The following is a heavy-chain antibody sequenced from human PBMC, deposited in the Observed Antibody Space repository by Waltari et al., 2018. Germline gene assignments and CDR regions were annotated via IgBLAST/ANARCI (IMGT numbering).Heavy chain of an antibody. J-gene: IGHJ3*02. Sequence: QVQLVQSGAEVKKPGSSVKVSCKASGGTFSSYAIRWVRQAPGQGLEWMGGIIPIFGTANDAQKFQGRVTIPTDESTSTAYMELSSLRSEDTAVYYCARGSFQLVGATGSAFDIWGQGTMVTVSS. V-gene: IGHV1-69*05. CDR3: ARGSFQLVGATGSAFDI. CDR1: GGTFSSYA. CDR2: IIPIFGTA. D-gene: IGHD1-26*01.